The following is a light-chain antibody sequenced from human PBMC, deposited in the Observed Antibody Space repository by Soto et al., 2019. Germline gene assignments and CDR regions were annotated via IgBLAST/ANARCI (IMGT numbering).Light chain of an antibody. V-gene: IGLV2-8*01. Sequence: QSALTQPPSASGSPGQSVTISCTGTSGDVGTYNYVSWYQEHPGKAPKLIIYEVTKRPSGVPDRFSGSKSGNTAFLTVSGLQAEDEADYYCSSFGATNNVFGTGTKLTVL. CDR2: EVT. J-gene: IGLJ1*01. CDR3: SSFGATNNV. CDR1: SGDVGTYNY.